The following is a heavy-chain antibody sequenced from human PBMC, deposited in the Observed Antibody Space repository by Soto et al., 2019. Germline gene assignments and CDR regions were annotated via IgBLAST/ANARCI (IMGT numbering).Heavy chain of an antibody. CDR1: GFTFSSYG. CDR3: AKGTYPGTAAADRFAFYM. D-gene: IGHD6-13*01. V-gene: IGHV3-30*18. Sequence: QVQLVESGGGVVQPGGSLRLSCAASGFTFSSYGMHWVRQVPGKGLEWVAVISGDGNYKYYAESVKGRFTVSRENSKNTSYRHLNSLRAEDTAVYYCAKGTYPGTAAADRFAFYMWGQGTMVIVSS. J-gene: IGHJ3*02. CDR2: ISGDGNYK.